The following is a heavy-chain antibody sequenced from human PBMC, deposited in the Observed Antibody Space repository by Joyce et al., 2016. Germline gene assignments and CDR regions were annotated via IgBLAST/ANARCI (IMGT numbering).Heavy chain of an antibody. D-gene: IGHD1-26*01. CDR1: GFTFPSYW. CDR3: ARGGNNFRY. Sequence: EVQVVNSGGGLVQPGGSLKLSCAPSGFTFPSYWMSWVRQAKGKGLDWGASIKADGSEKYYVDSVKGRFTISRDNAKNSLYLQMNSLRVEDTAVYYCARGGNNFRYWGQGTLVTVSS. J-gene: IGHJ4*02. CDR2: IKADGSEK. V-gene: IGHV3-7*04.